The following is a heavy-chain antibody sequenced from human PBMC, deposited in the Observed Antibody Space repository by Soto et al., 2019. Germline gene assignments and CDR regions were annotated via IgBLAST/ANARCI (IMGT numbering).Heavy chain of an antibody. Sequence: EVQLLESGGDLIQPGGSLRLSCVASGLTFGSRAMSWVRQSPGEGLEWVSGIYTSGVPKYADSVQGRFTISRDDSKSTLYLQMNSLRAEDTAVYYCTRDWERDAAAFFDYWGQGTLVTVSS. J-gene: IGHJ4*02. CDR3: TRDWERDAAAFFDY. V-gene: IGHV3-23*05. D-gene: IGHD3-3*02. CDR1: GLTFGSRA. CDR2: IYTSGVP.